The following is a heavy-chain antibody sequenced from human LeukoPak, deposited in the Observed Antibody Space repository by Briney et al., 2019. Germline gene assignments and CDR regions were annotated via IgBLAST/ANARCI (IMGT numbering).Heavy chain of an antibody. D-gene: IGHD3-22*01. V-gene: IGHV4-4*07. CDR1: GGSISSYY. CDR3: ATLYYDGSLGDY. Sequence: SETLSLTGTVSGGSISSYYWSWIRQPAGKGLEWIGRKYISGSTNYNPSLKSRVTMSVDTSKNQFSLKLSSVTAADTAVYYCATLYYDGSLGDYWGQGTLVTVSS. J-gene: IGHJ4*02. CDR2: KYISGST.